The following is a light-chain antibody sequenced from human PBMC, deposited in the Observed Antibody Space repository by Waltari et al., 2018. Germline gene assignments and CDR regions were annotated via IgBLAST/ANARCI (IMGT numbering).Light chain of an antibody. V-gene: IGLV1-44*01. CDR1: ASNIGNNV. CDR3: AAWDDSLNGRWV. CDR2: RSD. Sequence: QSVLTQPPSASGTPGQGVTISCSGGASNIGNNVVTWYQQVPGKAPKLLIYRSDGRPAGVPDRFSGSKSGTSASLAISGLQSEDEADYDCAAWDDSLNGRWVFGGGTKVTVL. J-gene: IGLJ3*02.